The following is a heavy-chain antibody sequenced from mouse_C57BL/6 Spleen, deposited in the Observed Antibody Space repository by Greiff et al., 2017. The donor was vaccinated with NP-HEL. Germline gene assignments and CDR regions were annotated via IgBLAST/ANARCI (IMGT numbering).Heavy chain of an antibody. CDR1: GYAFSSYW. D-gene: IGHD1-1*01. J-gene: IGHJ2*01. Sequence: QVHVKQSGAELVKPGASVKISCKASGYAFSSYWMNWVKQRPGKGLEWIGQIYPGDGDTNYNGKFKGKATLTADKSSSTAYMQLSSLTSEDSAVYFCARYYYGSSPSFDYWGQGTTLTVSS. V-gene: IGHV1-80*01. CDR2: IYPGDGDT. CDR3: ARYYYGSSPSFDY.